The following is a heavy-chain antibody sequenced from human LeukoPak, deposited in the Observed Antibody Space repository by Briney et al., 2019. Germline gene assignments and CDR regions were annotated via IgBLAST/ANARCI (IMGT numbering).Heavy chain of an antibody. CDR1: GFTFSSYG. V-gene: IGHV3-23*01. CDR3: AKEGVWFGVPYYFDS. D-gene: IGHD3-10*01. J-gene: IGHJ4*02. Sequence: GGSLRLSCAASGFTFSSYGMSWVRQAPGKGLEWVSVISGSGGSTYYADSVKGRFTISRDNSKNTLYLQMNSLRAEDTAVYYCAKEGVWFGVPYYFDSWGQGTLVSVSS. CDR2: ISGSGGST.